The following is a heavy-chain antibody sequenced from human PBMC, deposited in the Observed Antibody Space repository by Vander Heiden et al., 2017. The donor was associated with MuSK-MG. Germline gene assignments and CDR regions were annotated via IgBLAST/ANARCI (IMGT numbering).Heavy chain of an antibody. Sequence: EVQLVESGGGLIQPGGSLRRSCAASGFTVSSNYMSWVRQAPGKGLEWVSVIYRGGSTYDADSVKGRFTISRDNSKNTLYIKMNRMRAEDTAVYYGAGSYDTDAFDIWGQGTMVTVSS. CDR2: IYRGGST. D-gene: IGHD3-3*01. J-gene: IGHJ3*02. CDR3: AGSYDTDAFDI. V-gene: IGHV3-53*01. CDR1: GFTVSSNY.